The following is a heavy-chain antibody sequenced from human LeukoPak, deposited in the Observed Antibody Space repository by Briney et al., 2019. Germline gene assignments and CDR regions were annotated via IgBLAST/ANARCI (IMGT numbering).Heavy chain of an antibody. CDR1: GFTFTTYS. CDR2: ISGSGGST. D-gene: IGHD3-16*01. Sequence: GGSLRLSCEASGFTFTTYSMTWVRQAPGKGLEWVSAISGSGGSTYYADSVKGRFTISRDNSKNTLYLQMDSLRAEDTAVYYCAKGGYDYALSASHLDYWGQGTLVTVSS. V-gene: IGHV3-23*01. CDR3: AKGGYDYALSASHLDY. J-gene: IGHJ4*02.